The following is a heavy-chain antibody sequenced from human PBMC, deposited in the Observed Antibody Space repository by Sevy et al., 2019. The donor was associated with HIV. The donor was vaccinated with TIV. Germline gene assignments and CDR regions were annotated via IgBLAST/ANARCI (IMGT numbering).Heavy chain of an antibody. Sequence: GGSLRLSCAASGFTFSSYGMHWVRRAPGKGLEWVAAISYDGSNKYYADSVKGRFTISRDNSKNTLYLQMNSLRAEDTAVYYCAKDAHYGGNSDYFDYWGQGTLVTVSS. D-gene: IGHD4-17*01. CDR2: ISYDGSNK. CDR1: GFTFSSYG. V-gene: IGHV3-30*18. CDR3: AKDAHYGGNSDYFDY. J-gene: IGHJ4*02.